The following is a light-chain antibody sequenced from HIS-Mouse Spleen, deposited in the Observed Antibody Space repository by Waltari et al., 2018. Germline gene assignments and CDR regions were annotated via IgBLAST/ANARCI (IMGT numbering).Light chain of an antibody. Sequence: SYELTQPSSVSVSPGQTARITCSGDVLAKKYARWFQQKPGQSPVLVIYQDSKRPSGIPERFSGSNSGNTATLTISGTQAMDEADYYCQAWDSSTYVFGTGTKVTVL. CDR1: VLAKKY. J-gene: IGLJ1*01. CDR2: QDS. V-gene: IGLV3-1*01. CDR3: QAWDSSTYV.